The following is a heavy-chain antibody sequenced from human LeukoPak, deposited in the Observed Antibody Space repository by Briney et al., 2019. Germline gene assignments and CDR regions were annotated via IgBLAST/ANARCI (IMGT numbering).Heavy chain of an antibody. CDR2: ISSSSSTI. CDR3: ARRGDLVVAAKLAEYFQH. D-gene: IGHD2-15*01. Sequence: GGSLRLSCAASGFTFSSYSMNWVRQAPGKGLEWVSYISSSSSTIYYADSVKGRFTISRDNAKNSLYLQMNSLRAEDTAVYYCARRGDLVVAAKLAEYFQHWGQGTLVTVSS. J-gene: IGHJ1*01. V-gene: IGHV3-48*04. CDR1: GFTFSSYS.